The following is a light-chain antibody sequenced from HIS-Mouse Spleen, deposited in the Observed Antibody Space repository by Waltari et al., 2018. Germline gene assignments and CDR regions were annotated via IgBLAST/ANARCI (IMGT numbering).Light chain of an antibody. Sequence: QSVLTQPPSASGTPGQRVTIPCSGSSSNIGSNYVYWYQQLPGTAPKLLIYRNNQRPSGVPDRFSGSKSGTSASLAISGLRSEDEADYYCAAWDDSLSGPVFGVGTKLTVL. V-gene: IGLV1-47*01. J-gene: IGLJ3*02. CDR3: AAWDDSLSGPV. CDR2: RNN. CDR1: SSNIGSNY.